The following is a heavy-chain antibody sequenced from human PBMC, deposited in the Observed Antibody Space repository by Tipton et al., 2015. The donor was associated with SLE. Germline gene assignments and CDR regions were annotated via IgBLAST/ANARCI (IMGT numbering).Heavy chain of an antibody. J-gene: IGHJ3*02. V-gene: IGHV4-31*03. CDR2: IYYSGST. CDR3: AREDPMIMSAFDI. CDR1: GGSISSGGYY. D-gene: IGHD3-22*01. Sequence: TLSLTCTVSGGSISSGGYYWSWVRQLPGKGLEWIGYIYYSGSTYYNPSLKGRLTISLDTSKNQFSLKLSSVTAADTAVYYCAREDPMIMSAFDIWGQGTMVTVSS.